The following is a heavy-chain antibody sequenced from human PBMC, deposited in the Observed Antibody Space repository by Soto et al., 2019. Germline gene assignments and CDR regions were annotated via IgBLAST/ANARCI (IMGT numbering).Heavy chain of an antibody. Sequence: TSETLSLTCAVYGGSFSCYYWSWIRQPPGKGLEWIGEINHSGSTNYNPSLKSRVTISVDTSKNQFSLKLSSVTAADTAVYYCARGDNWNSNWFDPWGQGTLVTVSS. D-gene: IGHD1-7*01. CDR1: GGSFSCYY. CDR2: INHSGST. CDR3: ARGDNWNSNWFDP. V-gene: IGHV4-34*01. J-gene: IGHJ5*02.